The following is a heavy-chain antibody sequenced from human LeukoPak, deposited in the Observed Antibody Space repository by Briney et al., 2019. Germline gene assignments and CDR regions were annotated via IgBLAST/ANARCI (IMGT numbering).Heavy chain of an antibody. Sequence: GGSLRLSCAASGFTFSSYAMHWVRQAPGKGLEWVAVISYDGSNKYYADSVKGRFTISRDNSKNTLYLQMNSLRAEATAVYYCAREAQDIVVVVAAQGSNWFDPWGQGTLVTVSS. CDR1: GFTFSSYA. V-gene: IGHV3-30*01. CDR3: AREAQDIVVVVAAQGSNWFDP. CDR2: ISYDGSNK. D-gene: IGHD2-15*01. J-gene: IGHJ5*02.